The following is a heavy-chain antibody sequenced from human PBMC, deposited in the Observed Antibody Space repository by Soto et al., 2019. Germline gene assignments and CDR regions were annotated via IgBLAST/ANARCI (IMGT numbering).Heavy chain of an antibody. J-gene: IGHJ4*02. Sequence: SETLSLTCAVSGYSISSGYYWGWIRQPPGKGLEWIGHIYHSGSTYYNPSLKSRVIISEDTSKNQFSLNLKSVTAADTAVYYCARLKGREMYGDYVADSGQGTLVTVYS. V-gene: IGHV4-38-2*01. CDR2: IYHSGST. CDR1: GYSISSGYY. CDR3: ARLKGREMYGDYVAD. D-gene: IGHD4-17*01.